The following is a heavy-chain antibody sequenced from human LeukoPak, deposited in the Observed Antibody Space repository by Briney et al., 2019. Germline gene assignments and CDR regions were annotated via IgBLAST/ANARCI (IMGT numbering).Heavy chain of an antibody. CDR3: ARDRGEGIVGTFDY. CDR2: ISLRGRT. J-gene: IGHJ4*02. D-gene: IGHD1-26*01. V-gene: IGHV4-4*02. Sequence: SGTLSLTCGVSGGSITTTNFWSWVRQSPGGGLEWIGEISLRGRTQYNPSLKSRVNISIDESKNHLYLSLASVTPADTAVYYCARDRGEGIVGTFDYWGQGTLVTVSS. CDR1: GGSITTTNF.